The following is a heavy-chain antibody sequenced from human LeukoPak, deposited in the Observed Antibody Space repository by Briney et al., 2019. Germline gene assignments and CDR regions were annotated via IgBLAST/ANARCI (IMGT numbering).Heavy chain of an antibody. CDR3: ARRPAYGGPYYFDY. D-gene: IGHD4-23*01. V-gene: IGHV5-51*01. CDR1: GYSFTSYW. CDR2: IYPGDSNT. J-gene: IGHJ4*02. Sequence: GESLKISCKGSGYSFTSYWIGWVRQVPGKGLEWMGIIYPGDSNTRYSPSFQGQVTISADKSISAAYLQWSSLKASDTAMYYCARRPAYGGPYYFDYWGQGTLVTVSS.